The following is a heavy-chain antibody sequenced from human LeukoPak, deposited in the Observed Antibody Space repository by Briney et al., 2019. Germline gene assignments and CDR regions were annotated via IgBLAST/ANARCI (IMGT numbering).Heavy chain of an antibody. Sequence: GGTLRLSCAASGFTFSSYGMSWVRQAPGKGLEWVSAISGSGGSTYYADSVKGRFTISRDNSKNTLYLQMNSLRAKDTAVYYCAKALIVGAAFDYWGQGTLVTVSS. CDR3: AKALIVGAAFDY. CDR1: GFTFSSYG. CDR2: ISGSGGST. J-gene: IGHJ4*02. D-gene: IGHD1-26*01. V-gene: IGHV3-23*01.